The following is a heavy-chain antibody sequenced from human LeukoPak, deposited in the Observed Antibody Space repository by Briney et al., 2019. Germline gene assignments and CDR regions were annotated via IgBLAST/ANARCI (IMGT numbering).Heavy chain of an antibody. V-gene: IGHV3-74*01. Sequence: GGSLRLSCAASGFTLSNSWMHWVRQAPGRGLVWVSRINSDGSSTGYAGSVKDRFTISRDNAKNTLYLQMNSLRAEDTAVYYCARARSYGDYVYWGQGTLVTVSS. D-gene: IGHD4-17*01. J-gene: IGHJ4*02. CDR3: ARARSYGDYVY. CDR2: INSDGSST. CDR1: GFTLSNSW.